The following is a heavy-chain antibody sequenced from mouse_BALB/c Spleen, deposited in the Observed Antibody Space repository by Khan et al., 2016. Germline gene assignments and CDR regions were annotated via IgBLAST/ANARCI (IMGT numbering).Heavy chain of an antibody. CDR2: INPGSGGT. Sequence: QVQLQQSGAELVRPGTSVKVSCKASGYAFTNYLIEGVKQRPGQGLEWIGVINPGSGGTNYNEKFKGKATLTADKSSSTAYMQLSSLTSDDSAVYFCARGYDWYFDVWGAGTTVTVSS. CDR1: GYAFTNYL. V-gene: IGHV1-54*01. J-gene: IGHJ1*01. D-gene: IGHD2-14*01. CDR3: ARGYDWYFDV.